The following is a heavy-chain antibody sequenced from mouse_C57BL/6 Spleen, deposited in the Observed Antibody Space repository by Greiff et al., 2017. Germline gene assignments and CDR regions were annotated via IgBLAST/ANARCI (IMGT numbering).Heavy chain of an antibody. CDR2: ISDCGSYT. J-gene: IGHJ3*01. V-gene: IGHV5-4*01. CDR1: GFTFSSYA. Sequence: EVLLVESGGGLVKPGGSLKLSCAASGFTFSSYAMSWVRQTPEKRLEWVATISDCGSYTNYQDNVKGRFTISRDNASNNLYLQMSHLTSEDTAVYYCAGESAQATGFAYWGQGTLVTVSA. CDR3: AGESAQATGFAY. D-gene: IGHD3-2*02.